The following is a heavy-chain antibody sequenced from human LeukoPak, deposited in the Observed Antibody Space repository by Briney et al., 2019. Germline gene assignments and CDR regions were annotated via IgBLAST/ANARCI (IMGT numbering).Heavy chain of an antibody. CDR3: AKDILPGIADD. J-gene: IGHJ4*02. CDR1: GFTFSSYA. CDR2: VWHDGSNR. V-gene: IGHV3-33*06. D-gene: IGHD6-13*01. Sequence: TSLRLSCTAPGFTFSSYAIHWIRQAPGKGLEWVALVWHDGSNRYYSEAVKGRFTISRDNSKNTLYLQMNSLRAEDTAVYYCAKDILPGIADDWGQGTLVTVSS.